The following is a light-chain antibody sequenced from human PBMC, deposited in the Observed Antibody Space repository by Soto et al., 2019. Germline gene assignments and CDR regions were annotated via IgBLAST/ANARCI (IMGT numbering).Light chain of an antibody. CDR1: QSISSW. Sequence: DIQMTQPPSTLSASVGDRLTITGRASQSISSWLAWYQQKPGKAPKFLVCLASTLQSGVPSRFSGSGSGTEFNLTISSLQPEDFATYYCQQLKSYTEWTFGQGTRVDIK. V-gene: IGKV1-5*01. CDR3: QQLKSYTEWT. J-gene: IGKJ1*01. CDR2: LAS.